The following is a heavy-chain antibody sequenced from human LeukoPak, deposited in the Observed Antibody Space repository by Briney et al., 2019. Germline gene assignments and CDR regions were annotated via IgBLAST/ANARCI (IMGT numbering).Heavy chain of an antibody. CDR2: ISSSGSTI. D-gene: IGHD1-26*01. V-gene: IGHV3-48*03. J-gene: IGHJ3*02. CDR1: GFTFSSYE. CDR3: AGGNGRIVGATRDAFDI. Sequence: GGSLRLSCAASGFTFSSYEMNWVRQAPGKGLEWVSYISSSGSTIYYADSVKGRFTISRDNAKNSLYLQMNSLRAEDTAVYYCAGGNGRIVGATRDAFDIWGQGTMVTVSS.